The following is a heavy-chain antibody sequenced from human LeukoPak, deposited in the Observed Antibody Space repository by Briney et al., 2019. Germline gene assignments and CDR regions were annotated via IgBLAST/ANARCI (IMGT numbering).Heavy chain of an antibody. CDR2: IYSDGRT. Sequence: GGSLRLSCAASGFSVSSSHLTWVRQAPGKGPEWVSLIYSDGRTYYADSVRGRFTISRDISKNTLYLQMNSLRVEDTAVFYCVRPKHSSISWLHYGMDVWGQGTTVTVSS. J-gene: IGHJ6*02. CDR1: GFSVSSSH. V-gene: IGHV3-66*04. D-gene: IGHD3-3*02. CDR3: VRPKHSSISWLHYGMDV.